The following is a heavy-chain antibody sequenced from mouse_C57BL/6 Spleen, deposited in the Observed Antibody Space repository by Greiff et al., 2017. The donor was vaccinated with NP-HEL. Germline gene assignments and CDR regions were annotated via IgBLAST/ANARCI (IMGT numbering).Heavy chain of an antibody. CDR2: IDPSDSYT. Sequence: QVQLQQPGAELVMPGASVKLSCKASGYTFTSYWMHWVKQRPGQGLEWIGEIDPSDSYTNYNQKFKGKSTLTVDKSSSTAYMQLSSLTSEDSAVYYCAANWEVFAYWGQGTLVTVSA. CDR1: GYTFTSYW. V-gene: IGHV1-69*01. D-gene: IGHD4-1*02. J-gene: IGHJ3*01. CDR3: AANWEVFAY.